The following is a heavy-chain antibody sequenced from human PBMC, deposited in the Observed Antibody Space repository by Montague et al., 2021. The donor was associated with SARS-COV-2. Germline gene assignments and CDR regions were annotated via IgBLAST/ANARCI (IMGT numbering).Heavy chain of an antibody. V-gene: IGHV4-34*01. CDR1: GGSLSGFQ. D-gene: IGHD3-10*01. J-gene: IGHJ4*02. Sequence: SETLSLTCALYGGSLSGFQWSWIRQSPAKGLEWIGEINLSGSTNYNLSPNRRLTMSLDTSKNQIPLKLSSVTAADTAVYYCATSSSQSNYVGLGYWGQGPLVTVTS. CDR3: ATSSSQSNYVGLGY. CDR2: INLSGST.